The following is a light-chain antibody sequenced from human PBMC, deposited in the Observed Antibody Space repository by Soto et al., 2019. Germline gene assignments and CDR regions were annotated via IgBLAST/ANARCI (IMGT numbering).Light chain of an antibody. J-gene: IGKJ4*01. CDR3: LQHNRYPLT. V-gene: IGKV1-17*01. CDR2: AAS. CDR1: QGIRNY. Sequence: DIQMTQSPSSLSASVGDRVTITCRASQGIRNYLGWYQQKPGKAPKRLIYAASSLQSGVPSRFSGSGSGTEFTLTISGLQPEDFPTYYCLQHNRYPLTFGGGTKVEIK.